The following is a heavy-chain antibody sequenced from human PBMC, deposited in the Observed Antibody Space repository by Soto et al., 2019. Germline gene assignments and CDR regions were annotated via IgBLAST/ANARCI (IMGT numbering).Heavy chain of an antibody. CDR3: ARSSFSDRHYYHDSSGYFDY. V-gene: IGHV4-31*03. D-gene: IGHD3-22*01. CDR1: GGSISSGGYY. Sequence: RSLTCTVSGGSISSGGYYWSWIRQHPGKGLEWIGYIYYSGSTYYNPSLKSRVTISVDTSKNQFSLKLSSVTAADTAVYYCARSSFSDRHYYHDSSGYFDYWGQGTLVTVSS. J-gene: IGHJ4*02. CDR2: IYYSGST.